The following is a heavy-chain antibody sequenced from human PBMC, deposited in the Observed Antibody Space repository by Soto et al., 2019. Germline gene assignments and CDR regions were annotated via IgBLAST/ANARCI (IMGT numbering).Heavy chain of an antibody. V-gene: IGHV1-69*06. CDR2: IIPIFGTA. D-gene: IGHD3-22*01. CDR1: GGTFSSYA. Sequence: SVKVSCKASGGTFSSYAISWVRQAPGQGLEWMGGIIPIFGTANYAQKFQGRVTITADKSTSTAYMELSSLRSEDTAVYYCARTTYYYDSSGPGDFDYYYYGMDVWGQGTTVTVSS. J-gene: IGHJ6*02. CDR3: ARTTYYYDSSGPGDFDYYYYGMDV.